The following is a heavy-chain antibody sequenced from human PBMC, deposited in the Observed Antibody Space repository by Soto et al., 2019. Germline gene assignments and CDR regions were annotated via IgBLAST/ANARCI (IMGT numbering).Heavy chain of an antibody. V-gene: IGHV4-34*01. J-gene: IGHJ3*02. D-gene: IGHD3-3*01. CDR1: GGSFSGYY. Sequence: TSETLSLTCAVYGGSFSGYYWSWIRQPPGKGLEWIGEINHSGSTNYNPSLKSRVTISVDTSKNQFSLKLSSVTAADTAVYYCARVSEELRFLEWLSKNAFDIWGQGTMVTVSS. CDR2: INHSGST. CDR3: ARVSEELRFLEWLSKNAFDI.